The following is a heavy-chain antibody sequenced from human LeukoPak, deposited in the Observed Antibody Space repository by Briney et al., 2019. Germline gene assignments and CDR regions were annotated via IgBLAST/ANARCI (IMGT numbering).Heavy chain of an antibody. V-gene: IGHV4-4*07. J-gene: IGHJ4*02. D-gene: IGHD2-2*01. CDR3: ARDSCSSTSCYEYFDY. CDR2: IYTGGST. Sequence: PSETLSLTCTVSGGSISSYHWSWIRQPAGKGLEWIGRIYTGGSTNYNPSLKSRVTMSVDASKNQFSLKLSSVTAADTAVYYCARDSCSSTSCYEYFDYWGQGTLVTVSS. CDR1: GGSISSYH.